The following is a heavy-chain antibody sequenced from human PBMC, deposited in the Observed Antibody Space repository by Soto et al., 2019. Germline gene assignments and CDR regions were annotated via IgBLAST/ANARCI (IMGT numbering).Heavy chain of an antibody. CDR2: ISTNSGNT. Sequence: QIQIVQSGAEVKQPGASVKISCKTSGYRFSSYSINWVRQAPGQGLEWMAWISTNSGNTHYAERVQGRVTVTLDKSARTAFMEMWGLTADDTAVYCCARDNGYYDFWGQGTLVTVSS. CDR3: ARDNGYYDF. J-gene: IGHJ4*02. D-gene: IGHD2-8*01. V-gene: IGHV1-18*01. CDR1: GYRFSSYS.